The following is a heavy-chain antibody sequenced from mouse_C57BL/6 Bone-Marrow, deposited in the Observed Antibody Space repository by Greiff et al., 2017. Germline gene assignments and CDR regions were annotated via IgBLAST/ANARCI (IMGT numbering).Heavy chain of an antibody. D-gene: IGHD2-1*01. J-gene: IGHJ1*03. CDR3: ARWNGNYWYFDV. Sequence: VQLQQSGPELVKPGASVKISCKASGYTFTDYYMNWVKQSHGKSLEWIGDINPNNGGTSYNQKFKGKATLTVDKSSSTAYMELRSLTSEDSAVYYCARWNGNYWYFDVWGTGTTVTVSS. CDR2: INPNNGGT. V-gene: IGHV1-26*01. CDR1: GYTFTDYY.